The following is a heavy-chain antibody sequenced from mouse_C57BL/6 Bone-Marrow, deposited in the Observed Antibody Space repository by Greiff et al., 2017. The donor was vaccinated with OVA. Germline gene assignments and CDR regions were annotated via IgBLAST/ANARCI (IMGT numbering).Heavy chain of an antibody. D-gene: IGHD4-1*01. CDR1: GYTFTSYW. CDR2: IHPNSGST. Sequence: QVQLQQPGAELVKPGASVKLSCKASGYTFTSYWMHWVKQRPGQGLEWIGMIHPNSGSTNYNEKFKSKATLTVDKSSSTAYMELRSLTSEDSAVYFCARGLTGKVDYWGQGTTLTVSS. J-gene: IGHJ2*01. V-gene: IGHV1-64*01. CDR3: ARGLTGKVDY.